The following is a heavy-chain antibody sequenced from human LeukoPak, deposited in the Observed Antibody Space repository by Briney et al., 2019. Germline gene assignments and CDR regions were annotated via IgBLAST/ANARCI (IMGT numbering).Heavy chain of an antibody. J-gene: IGHJ3*02. V-gene: IGHV4-38-2*02. CDR2: IYHSGST. CDR3: ARVGCTGGSCYRSRGAFDI. CDR1: GFSISHGYY. D-gene: IGHD2-15*01. Sequence: SETLSLTCTVSGFSISHGYYWGWVRQSPGKGLEWIGSIYHSGSTDYNPSLKSRVTMSVDTSKNQFSLKLNSVTAADTAVYYCARVGCTGGSCYRSRGAFDIWGQGTMVTVSS.